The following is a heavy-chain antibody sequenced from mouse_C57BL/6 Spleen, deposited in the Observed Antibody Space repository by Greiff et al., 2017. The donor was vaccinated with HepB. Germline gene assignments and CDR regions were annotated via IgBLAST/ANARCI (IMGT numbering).Heavy chain of an antibody. D-gene: IGHD2-4*01. J-gene: IGHJ4*01. CDR3: ARLYYDYDYAIDY. Sequence: VQLQQSGPELVKPGASVKLSCKASGYTFTSYDINWVKQRPGQGLEWIGRIYPRDGSTKYNEKLKGKAILTVDTSSSTVYMQLHSLTSEDSAVYFCARLYYDYDYAIDYWGQGTSVTVSS. CDR1: GYTFTSYD. V-gene: IGHV1-85*01. CDR2: IYPRDGST.